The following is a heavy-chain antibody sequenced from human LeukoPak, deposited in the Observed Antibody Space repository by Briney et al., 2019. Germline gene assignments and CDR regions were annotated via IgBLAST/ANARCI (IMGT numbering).Heavy chain of an antibody. CDR1: GFTFSDYY. D-gene: IGHD5-24*01. V-gene: IGHV3-11*04. J-gene: IGHJ4*02. CDR3: ARDLLEMATPPIDY. Sequence: GGSLRLSCAASGFTFSDYYMSWIRQAPGKGLEWISYISSSGSTIYYADSVKGRFTISRDNAKNSLHLQMNSLRAEDTAVYYCARDLLEMATPPIDYWGQGTLVTVSS. CDR2: ISSSGSTI.